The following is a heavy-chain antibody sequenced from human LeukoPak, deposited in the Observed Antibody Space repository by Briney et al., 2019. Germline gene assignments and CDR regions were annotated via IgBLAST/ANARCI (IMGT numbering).Heavy chain of an antibody. CDR2: INPSGGST. Sequence: GASVKVSCKASGYTFTSYYMHWVRQAPGQGLEWMGIINPSGGSTSYAQKFQGRVTMTRDTSTSTVYMELSSLRSEDTAVYYCARDPDSTYIAAAGLDYWGQGTLVTVSS. CDR3: ARDPDSTYIAAAGLDY. CDR1: GYTFTSYY. D-gene: IGHD6-13*01. V-gene: IGHV1-46*01. J-gene: IGHJ4*02.